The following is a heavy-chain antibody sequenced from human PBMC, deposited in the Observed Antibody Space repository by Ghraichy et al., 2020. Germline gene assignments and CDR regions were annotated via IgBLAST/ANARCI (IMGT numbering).Heavy chain of an antibody. Sequence: GGSLRLSCKASGYIFTDYYLNWVRQAPGQGLEWMGRIDPRTGDTIYAENFQGRVTMTKDTSISTAYLELSRLTSNDTAVYFCAQPLQDIEDRSLSKEFAFHIWGQGAKVIVSS. V-gene: IGHV1-2*06. J-gene: IGHJ3*02. CDR3: AQPLQDIEDRSLSKEFAFHI. D-gene: IGHD2-15*01. CDR2: IDPRTGDT. CDR1: GYIFTDYY.